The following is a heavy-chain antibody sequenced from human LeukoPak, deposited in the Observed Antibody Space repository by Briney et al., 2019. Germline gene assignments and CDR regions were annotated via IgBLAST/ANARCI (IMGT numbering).Heavy chain of an antibody. CDR1: GFTFSSYA. CDR2: ISGSGGST. D-gene: IGHD2-2*01. Sequence: PGGSLRLSCAASGFTFSSYAMSWVRQAPGKGLEWVSAISGSGGSTYYADSVKGRFTISRDNSKNTLYLQMNSLRAEDTAVYYCAKDRPAARADYYYYGMDVWSQGTTVTVSS. J-gene: IGHJ6*02. CDR3: AKDRPAARADYYYYGMDV. V-gene: IGHV3-23*01.